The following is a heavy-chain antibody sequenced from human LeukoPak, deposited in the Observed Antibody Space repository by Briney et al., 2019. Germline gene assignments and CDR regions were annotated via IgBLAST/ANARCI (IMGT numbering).Heavy chain of an antibody. J-gene: IGHJ6*02. Sequence: ASVTVSCKASGYTFTSYDINWVRQAAGQGLEWMGWMNPNSGNTGYAQKFQGRVTMTRNTSISTAYMELSSLRSEDTAVYYCARGLRGVSSWWNDYYYYYGMDVWGQGTTVTVSS. CDR1: GYTFTSYD. V-gene: IGHV1-8*01. CDR3: ARGLRGVSSWWNDYYYYYGMDV. D-gene: IGHD6-13*01. CDR2: MNPNSGNT.